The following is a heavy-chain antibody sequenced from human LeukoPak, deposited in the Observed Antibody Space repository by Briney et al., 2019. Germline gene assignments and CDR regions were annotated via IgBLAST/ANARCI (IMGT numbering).Heavy chain of an antibody. CDR2: IYPGDSDT. J-gene: IGHJ5*02. Sequence: GESLKISCKGSGYSFTSYWIGWVRQMPGKGLEWMGIIYPGDSDTRYSPSFQGQVTISADKSISTAHLQWSSLRASDTAMYYCARGGGHGSLRKYNWFDPWGQGTLVTVSS. V-gene: IGHV5-51*01. CDR1: GYSFTSYW. CDR3: ARGGGHGSLRKYNWFDP. D-gene: IGHD3-10*01.